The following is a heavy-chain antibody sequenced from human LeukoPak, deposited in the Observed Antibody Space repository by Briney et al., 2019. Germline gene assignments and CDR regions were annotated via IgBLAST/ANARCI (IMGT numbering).Heavy chain of an antibody. CDR2: MYYSRST. CDR3: ARDGYNYYFDS. Sequence: SETLSLTCTVSGGSISSCSYYWGRIRQPPGKGLVWSGNMYYSRSTYYNPSRQSRVTISVYKAKNQFSLMLSTVTTADTAVYYCARDGYNYYFDSWGQGTLVTVSS. V-gene: IGHV4-39*07. CDR1: GGSISSCSYY. D-gene: IGHD5-24*01. J-gene: IGHJ4*02.